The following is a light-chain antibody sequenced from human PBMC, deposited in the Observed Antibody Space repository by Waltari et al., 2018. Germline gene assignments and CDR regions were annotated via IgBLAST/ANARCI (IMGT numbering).Light chain of an antibody. V-gene: IGKV3-20*01. Sequence: EIVLPQSPGTLSLSPGARATLSCRASQSVSSSYLAWYQQKPGQAPRVLIHGASNRATGIPDRFSGSGSGTDFTLTISRLEPEDFAVYYCQQYGSSPWTFGQGTKVEIK. CDR2: GAS. J-gene: IGKJ1*01. CDR1: QSVSSSY. CDR3: QQYGSSPWT.